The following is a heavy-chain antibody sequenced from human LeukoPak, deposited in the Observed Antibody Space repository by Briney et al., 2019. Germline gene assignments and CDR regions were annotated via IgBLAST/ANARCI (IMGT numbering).Heavy chain of an antibody. CDR3: ARELSGSEFYDAFDI. Sequence: PGGSLRLSCAASGVTFSSYSMNWVRQAPGKGLEWVSSISSSSSYIYYADSVKGRFTISRDNAKNSLYLQMNSLRAEDTAVYYCARELSGSEFYDAFDIWGQGTMVTVSS. CDR2: ISSSSSYI. V-gene: IGHV3-21*01. D-gene: IGHD3-10*01. J-gene: IGHJ3*02. CDR1: GVTFSSYS.